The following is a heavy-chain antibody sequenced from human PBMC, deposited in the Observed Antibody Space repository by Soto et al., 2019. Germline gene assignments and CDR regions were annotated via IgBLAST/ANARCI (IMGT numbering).Heavy chain of an antibody. J-gene: IGHJ4*02. D-gene: IGHD6-19*01. CDR1: GGSISSGDYY. V-gene: IGHV4-30-4*01. CDR2: ISYSGSP. Sequence: SETLSLTCTVSGGSISSGDYYWSWIRQPPGKGLEWIGCISYSGSPYYNPSLKSRLTISVVTSQNQFSLKVSSVTAADTAVYYCASGIAVTGNGNFDYWGQGTLVTVSS. CDR3: ASGIAVTGNGNFDY.